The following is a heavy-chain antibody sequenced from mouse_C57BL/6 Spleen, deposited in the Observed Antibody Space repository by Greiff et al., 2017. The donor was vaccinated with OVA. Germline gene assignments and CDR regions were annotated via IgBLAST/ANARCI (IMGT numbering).Heavy chain of an antibody. CDR1: GYTFTSYW. D-gene: IGHD1-1*01. J-gene: IGHJ4*01. CDR3: AREGTTVVEYSAMGY. Sequence: QVQLQQPGTELVKPGASVKLSCKASGYTFTSYWMHWVKQRPGQGLEWIGNINPSNGGTNYNEKFKSKATLTVDKSSSTAYMQLSSLTSEDSAVXNCAREGTTVVEYSAMGYRGEGTSVTVSS. CDR2: INPSNGGT. V-gene: IGHV1-53*01.